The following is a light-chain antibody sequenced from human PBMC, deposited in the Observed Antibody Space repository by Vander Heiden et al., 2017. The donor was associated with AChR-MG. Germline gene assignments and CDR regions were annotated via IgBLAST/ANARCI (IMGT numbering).Light chain of an antibody. Sequence: QSALTQPASVSGSPGQSITISCTGSTSDVGGHNYVSWYQQNPGKAPKLMIYEVSNRPSGVSHRFSGSKSGNTASLIISGLQAEDEADYYCSSYTDRSSLILGGGTKLTVL. V-gene: IGLV2-14*01. J-gene: IGLJ2*01. CDR2: EVS. CDR3: SSYTDRSSLI. CDR1: TSDVGGHNY.